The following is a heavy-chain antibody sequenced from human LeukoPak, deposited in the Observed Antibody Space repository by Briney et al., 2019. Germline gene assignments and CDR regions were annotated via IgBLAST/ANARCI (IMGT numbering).Heavy chain of an antibody. CDR3: ARATMIVVGNWFDP. CDR1: GGSISSYY. CDR2: IYYSGST. V-gene: IGHV4-59*01. Sequence: SETLSLTCTVSGGSISSYYWSWIRQPPGKGLEWIGYIYYSGSTNYNPSLKSRVTISVDTSKNQFSLQLSSVTAADTAVYYCARATMIVVGNWFDPWGQGTLVTVSS. D-gene: IGHD3-22*01. J-gene: IGHJ5*02.